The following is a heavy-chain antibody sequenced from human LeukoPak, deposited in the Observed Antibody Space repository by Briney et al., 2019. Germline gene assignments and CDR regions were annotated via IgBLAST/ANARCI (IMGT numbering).Heavy chain of an antibody. CDR3: ARAFYGDYIGYFDY. CDR2: VHGDGYSI. CDR1: GFPFSSYA. Sequence: PGGSLRLSCTASGFPFSSYAIYWVRQAPGKGLVWVARVHGDGYSISYADSVRGRFTISRDNAKDTLYLHMNSLRPEDTAVYYCARAFYGDYIGYFDYWGQGTLVTVSS. D-gene: IGHD4-17*01. J-gene: IGHJ4*02. V-gene: IGHV3-74*01.